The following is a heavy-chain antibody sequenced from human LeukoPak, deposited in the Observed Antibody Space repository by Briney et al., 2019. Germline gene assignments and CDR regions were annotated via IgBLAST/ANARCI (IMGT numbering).Heavy chain of an antibody. Sequence: PWGTLRLSCAASRFTFSSYWMSWVRQPPGKRLECLAEIKQDGSEKYYVVPVKGRFPISRDNAKNQLYLQMNSLRAEDTAVYYCARGHSITIFRVAYYWGEGTLVTVSS. CDR3: ARGHSITIFRVAYY. V-gene: IGHV3-7*04. J-gene: IGHJ4*02. D-gene: IGHD3-3*01. CDR1: RFTFSSYW. CDR2: IKQDGSEK.